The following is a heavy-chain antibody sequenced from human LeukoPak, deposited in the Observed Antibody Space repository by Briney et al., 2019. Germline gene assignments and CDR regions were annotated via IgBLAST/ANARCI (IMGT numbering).Heavy chain of an antibody. Sequence: SETLSLTCTVSGGSISSYYWSWIRKPPGKGLEWIGYIYYSGSTNYNPSLKSRVTISVDTSKNQFSLKLSSVTAADTAVYYCARHRIDGSSRTSRFDYWGQGTLVTVSS. CDR3: ARHRIDGSSRTSRFDY. CDR1: GGSISSYY. D-gene: IGHD6-13*01. V-gene: IGHV4-59*08. CDR2: IYYSGST. J-gene: IGHJ4*02.